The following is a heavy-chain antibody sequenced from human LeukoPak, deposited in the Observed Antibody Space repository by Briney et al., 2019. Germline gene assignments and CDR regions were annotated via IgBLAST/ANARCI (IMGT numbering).Heavy chain of an antibody. CDR1: GFTFSSYS. Sequence: GGSLRLSCAASGFTFSSYSMNWVRQAPGKGLEWVSSISSSSNYIYYADSVKGRFTISRDNAKSSLYLQMNSLRAEDTAVYYCARDKLAVLLWFGEHSHGMDVWGKGTTVTVSS. CDR2: ISSSSNYI. V-gene: IGHV3-21*01. D-gene: IGHD3-10*01. J-gene: IGHJ6*04. CDR3: ARDKLAVLLWFGEHSHGMDV.